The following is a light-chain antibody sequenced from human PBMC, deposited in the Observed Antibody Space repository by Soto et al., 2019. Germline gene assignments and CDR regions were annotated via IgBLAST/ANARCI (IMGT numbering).Light chain of an antibody. CDR1: QSVRTK. V-gene: IGKV3-15*01. J-gene: IGKJ5*01. CDR3: QQYNSWHPIT. Sequence: EIVMTQSPDTLDVFPGRGATLSFRASQSVRTKLAWYQQKAGQATRLIIYGASTRANGIPDRFSGSGSGTEFTLTLSSLQSEDFSVYYCQQYNSWHPITFGQGTRLEIK. CDR2: GAS.